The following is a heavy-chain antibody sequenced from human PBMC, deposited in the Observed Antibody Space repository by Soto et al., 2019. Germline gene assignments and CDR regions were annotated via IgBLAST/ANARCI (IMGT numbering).Heavy chain of an antibody. CDR1: GGSISGYH. V-gene: IGHV4-59*08. D-gene: IGHD1-26*01. CDR2: VYSSGST. J-gene: IGHJ4*02. CDR3: AIHKYRPLLPDFDS. Sequence: NPSETLSLTCTVSGGSISGYHGSWIRQPPGKGLEWIGYVYSSGSTNYNPSLKSRVTISVDTSKNQFSLKLSSVTAADTAVYYCAIHKYRPLLPDFDSWGPAALVPVA.